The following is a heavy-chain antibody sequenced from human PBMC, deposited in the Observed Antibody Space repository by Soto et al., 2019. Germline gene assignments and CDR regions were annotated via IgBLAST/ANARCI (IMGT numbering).Heavy chain of an antibody. CDR3: VKLPVTTASYYYFGMDV. CDR2: ISGSGINT. D-gene: IGHD4-4*01. V-gene: IGHV3-23*01. CDR1: GFPFSTYP. Sequence: EVELMESGGGLVQPGGSLRLSCAASGFPFSTYPMNWVRQVPGKGLEWVSGISGSGINTFYADSVKGRFTISRDNSKNTVYLQMNRLRAEDTALYYCVKLPVTTASYYYFGMDVWGQGTTVTVSS. J-gene: IGHJ6*02.